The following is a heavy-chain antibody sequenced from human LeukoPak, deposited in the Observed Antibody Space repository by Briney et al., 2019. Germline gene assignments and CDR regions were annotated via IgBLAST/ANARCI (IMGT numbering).Heavy chain of an antibody. D-gene: IGHD3-22*01. CDR2: INHSGST. CDR1: GGSFSGYY. Sequence: SETLSLTCAVYGGSFSGYYWSWIRQPPGKGLEWIGEINHSGSTNYNPSRKSRVTISVDKSKKQFSLKLSSVSAADTAVYYCARDGRYYDSSGYIRGFDYWGQGTLVTVSS. CDR3: ARDGRYYDSSGYIRGFDY. J-gene: IGHJ4*02. V-gene: IGHV4-34*01.